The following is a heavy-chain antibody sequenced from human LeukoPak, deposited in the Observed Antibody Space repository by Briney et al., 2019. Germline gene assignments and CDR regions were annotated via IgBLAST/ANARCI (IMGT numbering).Heavy chain of an antibody. CDR1: GGSFSDYS. Sequence: PSETLSLTCAVYGGSFSDYSWTWIRQPPGKGLQWIGEIDYDGSTNYNPSLKSRVTISVDTSKNQFSLKLSSVTAADTAVYYCARTMGYSYGYDAFDIWGQGTMVTVSS. D-gene: IGHD5-18*01. CDR3: ARTMGYSYGYDAFDI. V-gene: IGHV4-34*01. CDR2: IDYDGST. J-gene: IGHJ3*02.